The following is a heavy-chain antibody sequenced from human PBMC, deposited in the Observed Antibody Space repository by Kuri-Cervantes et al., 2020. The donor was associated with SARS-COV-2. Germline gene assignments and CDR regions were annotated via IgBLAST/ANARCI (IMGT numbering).Heavy chain of an antibody. CDR1: GYTFTGYY. CDR2: INPNSGGT. D-gene: IGHD2-2*02. J-gene: IGHJ4*02. V-gene: IGHV1-2*02. CDR3: AREAEYCSSTSCYKRQYYFDY. Sequence: ASVKVSCKASGYTFTGYYMHWVRQAPGQGLEWMGWINPNSGGTNYAQKFQGRVTMTRDTSISTAYMELSRLRSEDTAVYYCAREAEYCSSTSCYKRQYYFDYWGQGTLVTVSS.